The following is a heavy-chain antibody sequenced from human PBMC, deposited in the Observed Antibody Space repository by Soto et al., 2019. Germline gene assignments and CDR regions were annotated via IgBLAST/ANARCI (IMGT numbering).Heavy chain of an antibody. J-gene: IGHJ6*02. CDR2: IDPSDSYI. Sequence: GESLKISCKGSGYSFTTYWINWVRQMPGKGLEWMGKIDPSDSYINYSPSFQGHVSISLDKSISTAYLQWSSLKASDTAMYYCARLGTAVTSVAHYGMDVWGQGTTVTVSS. CDR3: ARLGTAVTSVAHYGMDV. CDR1: GYSFTTYW. D-gene: IGHD1-7*01. V-gene: IGHV5-10-1*01.